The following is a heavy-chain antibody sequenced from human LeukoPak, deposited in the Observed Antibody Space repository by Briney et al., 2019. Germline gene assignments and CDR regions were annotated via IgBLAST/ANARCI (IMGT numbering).Heavy chain of an antibody. CDR3: ARAGGITMATLAVIGY. Sequence: SETLSLTCTVSGGSISSSSYYWGWIRQPPGKGLEWIGSIYYSGSTYYNPSLKSRVTISVDTSKNQFSLKLSSVTAADTAVYYCARAGGITMATLAVIGYWGQGTLVTVSS. CDR1: GGSISSSSYY. CDR2: IYYSGST. V-gene: IGHV4-39*07. D-gene: IGHD3-10*01. J-gene: IGHJ4*02.